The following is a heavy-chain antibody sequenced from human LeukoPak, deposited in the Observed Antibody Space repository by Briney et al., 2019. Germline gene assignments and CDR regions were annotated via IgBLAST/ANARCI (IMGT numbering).Heavy chain of an antibody. CDR2: IDQSGTT. D-gene: IGHD3/OR15-3a*01. CDR3: ARVPHYYFGYGYFDT. V-gene: IGHV4-34*01. J-gene: IGHJ4*02. Sequence: SETLSLTCGVNGGSCSGCYWSWIRQPPGKGREGIGEIDQSGTTNYNPSLNRLAATSIDTSKTQFSLTLTSMTAADTAVYYCARVPHYYFGYGYFDTWGQGTRVTVSS. CDR1: GGSCSGCY.